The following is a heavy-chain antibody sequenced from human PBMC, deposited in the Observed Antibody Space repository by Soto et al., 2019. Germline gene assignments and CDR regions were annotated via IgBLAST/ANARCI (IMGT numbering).Heavy chain of an antibody. CDR3: TRGDAGDY. CDR2: VRREVYGATT. CDR1: GFTFGDYA. Sequence: PGGSLRLSCTTSGFTFGDYAMSWFRQAPGKGLEWVGFVRREVYGATTEYAASVEGRFTIPRDDSKSIGYLQMSSLQTDDTGVYYCTRGDAGDYWGQGTLVTVSS. V-gene: IGHV3-49*03. J-gene: IGHJ4*02.